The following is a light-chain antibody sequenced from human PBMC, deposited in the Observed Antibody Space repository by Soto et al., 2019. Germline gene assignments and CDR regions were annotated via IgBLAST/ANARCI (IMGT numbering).Light chain of an antibody. CDR1: QSINRY. Sequence: DIQMTQSPSSLSASVGDRVTITCRPSQSINRYLNWYQQKPGTAPKVLIYAASNLQSGVPSRFSRSGSETDFTLTISSRQPEDFATYYRQQSYSVPRPFGQGTKVEI. J-gene: IGKJ1*01. CDR3: QQSYSVPRP. CDR2: AAS. V-gene: IGKV1-39*01.